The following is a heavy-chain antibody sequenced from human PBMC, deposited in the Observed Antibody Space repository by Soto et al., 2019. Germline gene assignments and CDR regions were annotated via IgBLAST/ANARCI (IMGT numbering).Heavy chain of an antibody. D-gene: IGHD1-7*01. Sequence: QIQLVQSGGEVKKPGASVNVSCKASGYPFTNSGIGWVRQAPGQGLEWMGWISTYNVNTSYAQNFQDRVTMTTDTSTSTAYMELKSLTSDDTAVYYCARVHGELHLLDAFDVWGQGTMLTVSS. CDR2: ISTYNVNT. CDR3: ARVHGELHLLDAFDV. CDR1: GYPFTNSG. V-gene: IGHV1-18*01. J-gene: IGHJ3*01.